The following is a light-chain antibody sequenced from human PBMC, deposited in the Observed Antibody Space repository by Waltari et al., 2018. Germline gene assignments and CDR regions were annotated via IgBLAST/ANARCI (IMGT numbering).Light chain of an antibody. CDR2: GAS. V-gene: IGKV3-20*01. J-gene: IGKJ2*01. CDR3: QQYGSPPYT. Sequence: EIVLTQAPGTLSLSPGDRATLSCRASQSVQSDYLAWYQQKPGQSPRLLIYGASSRATGVADRYSGSGSGTDFTLTINRLEREDFAVFYCQQYGSPPYTFGQGTKLEIK. CDR1: QSVQSDY.